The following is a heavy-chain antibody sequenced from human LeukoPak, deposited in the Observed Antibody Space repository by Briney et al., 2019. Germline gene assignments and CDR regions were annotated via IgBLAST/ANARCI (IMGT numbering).Heavy chain of an antibody. CDR3: AKDWIQFNRVFDCFDS. D-gene: IGHD5-18*01. V-gene: IGHV3-23*01. CDR1: GFPFETNA. Sequence: GESLRLPCATSGFPFETNAMSWVRQAPGKGLEWVATIGNTETFYADSVTGRFTISRDNSKNTVNLQMNRLRVEDTAIYYCAKDWIQFNRVFDCFDSWGQGTLVTVSS. J-gene: IGHJ4*02. CDR2: IGNTET.